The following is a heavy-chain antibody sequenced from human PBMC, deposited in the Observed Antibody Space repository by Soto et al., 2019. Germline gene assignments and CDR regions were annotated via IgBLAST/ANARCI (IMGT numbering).Heavy chain of an antibody. D-gene: IGHD2-21*02. J-gene: IGHJ5*02. CDR2: ISSSGST. V-gene: IGHV4-31*03. CDR1: GDSIGGVCY. Sequence: PSETLSLTCSASGDSIGGVCYWSWIRQFPGRGLEWIGCISSSGSTYYNPALNNRISLSLDTSQNQFSLKLLSVTAADTAIYYCARSGVTGIVIPSHWFDPWGQGTLVTVSS. CDR3: ARSGVTGIVIPSHWFDP.